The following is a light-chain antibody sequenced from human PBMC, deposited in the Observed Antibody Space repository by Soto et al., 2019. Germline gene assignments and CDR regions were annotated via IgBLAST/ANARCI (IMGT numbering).Light chain of an antibody. CDR1: QSVSTY. Sequence: EIVLTQSPATLSLSPGERATLSCRASQSVSTYLAWYQRRPGQAPRLLFSGASSRATGIPDRFSGSGSGTDFTRTITRVEPEDFAVYYCQQYATSPLTFGGGTKVDI. V-gene: IGKV3-20*01. CDR2: GAS. J-gene: IGKJ4*01. CDR3: QQYATSPLT.